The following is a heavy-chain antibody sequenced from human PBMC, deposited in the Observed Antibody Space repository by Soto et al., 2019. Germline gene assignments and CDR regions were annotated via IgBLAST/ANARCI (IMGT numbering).Heavy chain of an antibody. CDR1: GDSVSSSSGA. V-gene: IGHV6-1*01. Sequence: SQTLSLTCVVSGDSVSSSSGAWIWIRQSPSRGLEWLGRTYYRSQFYHDYAISVRGRISINPDTTRNQFSLQLSSVTAADTAVYYCARGLEFPNNWNLGSYFDYWGQGTLVTVSS. D-gene: IGHD1-7*01. J-gene: IGHJ4*02. CDR3: ARGLEFPNNWNLGSYFDY. CDR2: TYYRSQFYH.